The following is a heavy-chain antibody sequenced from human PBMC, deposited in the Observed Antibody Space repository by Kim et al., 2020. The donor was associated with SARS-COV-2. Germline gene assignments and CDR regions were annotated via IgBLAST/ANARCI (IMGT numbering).Heavy chain of an antibody. J-gene: IGHJ4*02. Sequence: GGSLRLSCSASGFAFNPYFMAWVRQAPGKGLEWVSYTTGNGGSRYYADSVRGRFTISRDNSRNTLYLQLTSLRVDDTAVYYCAKGGLYFEHWGQGTLVTVSS. D-gene: IGHD3-10*01. CDR2: TTGNGGSR. CDR3: AKGGLYFEH. V-gene: IGHV3-23*01. CDR1: GFAFNPYF.